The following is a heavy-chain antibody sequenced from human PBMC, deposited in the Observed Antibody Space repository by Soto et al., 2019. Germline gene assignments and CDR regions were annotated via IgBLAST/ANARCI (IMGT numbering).Heavy chain of an antibody. CDR1: GYSISSGYY. V-gene: IGHV4-38-2*01. CDR2: IYHSGST. J-gene: IGHJ4*02. CDR3: ARVARITIFAYFDY. D-gene: IGHD3-3*01. Sequence: SETLSLTCAVSGYSISSGYYWGWIRQPPGKGLEWIGSIYHSGSTYYNPSLKSRVTISVDTSKNQSSLKLSSVTAADTTVYYCARVARITIFAYFDYWGQGTLVTVSS.